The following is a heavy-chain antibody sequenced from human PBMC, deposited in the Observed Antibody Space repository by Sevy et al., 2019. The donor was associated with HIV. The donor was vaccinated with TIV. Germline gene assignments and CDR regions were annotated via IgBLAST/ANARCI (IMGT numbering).Heavy chain of an antibody. CDR2: ISYDGSHK. J-gene: IGHJ3*02. CDR1: GFIFGSYA. CDR3: ARDLRYSSSRMDAFDI. V-gene: IGHV3-30-3*01. D-gene: IGHD6-13*01. Sequence: GGSLRLSCAASGFIFGSYAMNWVRQAPGKGLEWVAVISYDGSHKYYADSVKGRFTISRDSSKNTLYLQMNSLRAEDTAVYYCARDLRYSSSRMDAFDIWGQGTMVTVSS.